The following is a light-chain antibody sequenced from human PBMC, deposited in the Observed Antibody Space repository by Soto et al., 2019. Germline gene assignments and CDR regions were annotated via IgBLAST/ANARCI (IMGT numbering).Light chain of an antibody. CDR3: LQDINYPWT. V-gene: IGKV1-5*01. Sequence: DIQLTQSPSTLPASVGDRVTITCRASQSISNWLAWYHQKPGTAPKLMIYHASTLESGVPPRFSGSGSGTDFTLAISSLQPEDAATYYCLQDINYPWTLGQGTKVDIK. CDR1: QSISNW. CDR2: HAS. J-gene: IGKJ1*01.